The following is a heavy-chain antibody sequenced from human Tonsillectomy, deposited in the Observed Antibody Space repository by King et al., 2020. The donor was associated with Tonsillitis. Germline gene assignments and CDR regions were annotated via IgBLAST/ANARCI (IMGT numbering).Heavy chain of an antibody. CDR2: LSGSGDYT. CDR1: GFTFSSYA. V-gene: IGHV3-23*04. CDR3: AKDHSLGWVGVRLGH. D-gene: IGHD3-10*01. J-gene: IGHJ4*02. Sequence: VQLVESGGGLVQPGGSLRLSCAVSGFTFSSYAMSWVRQAPGKGLEWVSALSGSGDYTYYADSVKGRFTISRHNSKNTLYLQMNRLRAEDTAVYYCAKDHSLGWVGVRLGHWGQGTLVTVSS.